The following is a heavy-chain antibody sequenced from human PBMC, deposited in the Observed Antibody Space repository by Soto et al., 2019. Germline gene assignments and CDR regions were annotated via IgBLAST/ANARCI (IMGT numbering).Heavy chain of an antibody. CDR1: GGSITSGDNY. D-gene: IGHD2-15*01. V-gene: IGHV4-30-4*01. CDR3: ARTYWSGGGRRLFDS. Sequence: SETLSLTCTVSGGSITSGDNYWSWIRQPPGKGLEWIGYIYYSGHTYYNPSLRSLLTISVDTSKNHFSLRLSSVTAADTAVYYWARTYWSGGGRRLFDSWGQGALVTVSS. CDR2: IYYSGHT. J-gene: IGHJ4*02.